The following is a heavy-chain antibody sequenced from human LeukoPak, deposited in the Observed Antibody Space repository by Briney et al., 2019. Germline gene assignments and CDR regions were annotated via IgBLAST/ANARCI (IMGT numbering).Heavy chain of an antibody. CDR3: AISDGYYHGMDV. V-gene: IGHV3-9*01. J-gene: IGHJ6*02. Sequence: PGGSLRLSCAASGFTFDDYAMHWVRQAPGKGLEWVSGISWNSGSIGYADSVKGRFTISRDNAKNSLYLQMNSLRAEDTALYYCAISDGYYHGMDVWGQGTTVTVSS. CDR2: ISWNSGSI. CDR1: GFTFDDYA.